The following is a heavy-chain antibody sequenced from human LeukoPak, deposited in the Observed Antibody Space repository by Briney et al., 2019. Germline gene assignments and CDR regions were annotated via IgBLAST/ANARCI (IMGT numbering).Heavy chain of an antibody. CDR2: ISSSGVMT. D-gene: IGHD1-26*01. Sequence: GGSLRLSCAASGFTFNNYAMTWVRQAPGKGLEWVSSISSSGVMTYYADSVKGRFTVSRDNSKNNLYLQMSRLTAADTAVYYCAKDRSIGTYYTFDHWGQGTLVTVSS. CDR3: AKDRSIGTYYTFDH. V-gene: IGHV3-23*01. CDR1: GFTFNNYA. J-gene: IGHJ4*02.